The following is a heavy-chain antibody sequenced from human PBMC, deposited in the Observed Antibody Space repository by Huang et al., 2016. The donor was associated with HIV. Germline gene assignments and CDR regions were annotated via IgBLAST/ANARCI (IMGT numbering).Heavy chain of an antibody. CDR1: GGAFRHFA. CDR3: ATVDYYDTSGPQRGYFDN. J-gene: IGHJ4*02. Sequence: QVQLVQSGAEVKKTGSSVKVSCKASGGAFRHFAIGWLGQSHGQGVEWMGGSIPTLGTANYAQKFQGRVTIIADESTSTAYMELSSLRSEDTAVYYCATVDYYDTSGPQRGYFDNWGQGTLVTVSS. V-gene: IGHV1-69*01. D-gene: IGHD3-22*01. CDR2: SIPTLGTA.